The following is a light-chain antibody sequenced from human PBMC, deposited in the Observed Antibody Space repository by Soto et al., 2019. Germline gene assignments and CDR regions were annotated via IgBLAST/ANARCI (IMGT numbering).Light chain of an antibody. Sequence: EIVLTQSPATLSLSPGEIATLSCRASQSVSSYLAWYQQKPGQAPRILIYGISSRATGISDRFRGSGSGTDLNLTISRLEPEDFAVYYCQKYNSPPWTFGQGTKVDIK. CDR3: QKYNSPPWT. CDR2: GIS. CDR1: QSVSSY. V-gene: IGKV3-20*01. J-gene: IGKJ1*01.